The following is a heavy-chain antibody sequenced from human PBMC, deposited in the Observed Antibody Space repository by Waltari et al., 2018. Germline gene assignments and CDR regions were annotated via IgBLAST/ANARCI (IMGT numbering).Heavy chain of an antibody. CDR1: GGSFSGYY. Sequence: QVXXXQWGARVXXPXXTLSXTCXINGGSFSGYYWXWIRQSPGKGLQWIAAINHSGRTKDNPXLQSRXTVSVETSNNXFSLNLNSVTAADAAVYXCARGLLHXNXWSXSHPGKEVYFDXWGQGTLVTVSS. J-gene: IGHJ4*02. D-gene: IGHD3-3*01. CDR2: INHSGRT. V-gene: IGHV4-34*01. CDR3: ARGLLHXNXWSXSHPGKEVYFDX.